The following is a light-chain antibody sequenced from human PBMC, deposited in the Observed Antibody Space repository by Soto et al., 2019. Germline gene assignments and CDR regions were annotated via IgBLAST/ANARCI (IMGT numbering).Light chain of an antibody. J-gene: IGLJ1*01. Sequence: QSVLTQPRSVSGSPGQSVTISCTGTSSDVGGYNYVSWYQQHPGKAPKVMIYDVSERPSGVPDRFSGSKSGNTASLPISGLQAEDEADYYCCSYAGSPRYVFGTGTKLTVL. V-gene: IGLV2-11*01. CDR1: SSDVGGYNY. CDR3: CSYAGSPRYV. CDR2: DVS.